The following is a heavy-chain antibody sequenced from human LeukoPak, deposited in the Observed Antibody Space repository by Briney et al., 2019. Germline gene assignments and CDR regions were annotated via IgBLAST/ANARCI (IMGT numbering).Heavy chain of an antibody. D-gene: IGHD6-13*01. CDR3: ARTRSVEAAGTNDY. V-gene: IGHV3-23*01. J-gene: IGHJ4*02. CDR1: GFTFSSYA. Sequence: GGSLRLSCAASGFTFSSYAMSWVRQAPGKGLEWVSAISGSGGSTYYVDSVKGRFTISRDNSKNTLYLQMNSLRAEDTAVYYCARTRSVEAAGTNDYWGQETLVTVSS. CDR2: ISGSGGST.